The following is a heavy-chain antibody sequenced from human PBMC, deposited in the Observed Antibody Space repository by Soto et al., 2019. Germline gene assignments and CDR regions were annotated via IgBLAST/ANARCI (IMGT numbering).Heavy chain of an antibody. Sequence: EVQLLESGGGLVQPGGSLRLSCAASGFTFSSYAMSWVRHAPGTGLELVSSISGSGGSTYYADSVKGRFTISRDNSRNTPYPQMDSLRAEDTAVYYCAKAQSNYYGSGSLFDYWGQGTLVAVSS. D-gene: IGHD3-10*01. V-gene: IGHV3-23*01. J-gene: IGHJ4*02. CDR3: AKAQSNYYGSGSLFDY. CDR2: ISGSGGST. CDR1: GFTFSSYA.